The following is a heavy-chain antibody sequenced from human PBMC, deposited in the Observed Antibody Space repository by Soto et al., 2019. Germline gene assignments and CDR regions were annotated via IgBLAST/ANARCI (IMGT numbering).Heavy chain of an antibody. V-gene: IGHV4-4*07. J-gene: IGHJ4*02. CDR1: SDSISGLY. CDR3: ARASQCKSYFDCFAWLDY. D-gene: IGHD3-9*01. CDR2: IYSSGET. Sequence: SETLSLTCTVPSDSISGLYWTWIRQPAGKGLEWIGRIYSSGETNYNPSLTGRVIMSLDTSKNQFSLRLTSVTAADTAVYYCARASQCKSYFDCFAWLDYWGQGTLVTVSS.